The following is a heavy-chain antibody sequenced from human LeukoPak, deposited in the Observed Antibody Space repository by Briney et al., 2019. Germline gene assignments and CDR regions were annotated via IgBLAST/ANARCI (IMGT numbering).Heavy chain of an antibody. CDR3: AKDYSKTSYYGSGTYYRPNWFDP. V-gene: IGHV3-30*02. CDR2: IRYDGSNK. J-gene: IGHJ5*02. Sequence: QCGGSLRLSCAASGFTFSRYGMHWVRQAPGKGPEWVAFIRYDGSNKYYADSVKVRFTISRDNSKNTLYLQMNSLRAEDTAVYYCAKDYSKTSYYGSGTYYRPNWFDPWGQGTLVTVSS. CDR1: GFTFSRYG. D-gene: IGHD3-10*01.